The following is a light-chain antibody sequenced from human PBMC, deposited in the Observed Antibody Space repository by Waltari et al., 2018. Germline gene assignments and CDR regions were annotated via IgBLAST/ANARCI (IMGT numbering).Light chain of an antibody. CDR1: QSVLYSSNNKNY. V-gene: IGKV4-1*01. Sequence: DIVMTQSPDSLAVSLGERATINCKSSQSVLYSSNNKNYLTWYQQKPGQPPKLLIYWASTRESGVPDRFSGSGSGIDFTLTITSLQAEDVAVYYCQQHYSNPLTFGGGTKVEIK. CDR3: QQHYSNPLT. CDR2: WAS. J-gene: IGKJ4*01.